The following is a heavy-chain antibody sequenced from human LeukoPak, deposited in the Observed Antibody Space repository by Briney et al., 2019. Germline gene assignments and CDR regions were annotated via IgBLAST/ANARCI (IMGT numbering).Heavy chain of an antibody. CDR3: ARGPSGYHNT. J-gene: IGHJ4*02. Sequence: PGGSLRLSCAVSGFTISNAWMSWVRQAPGKGLEWVGRIKSITDAGTTDYAAPVKGRFTISRDDSKNTLYLQMNSLRAEDTAVYYCARGPSGYHNTGGQGTLVTVSS. CDR2: IKSITDAGTT. V-gene: IGHV3-15*01. CDR1: GFTISNAW. D-gene: IGHD5-12*01.